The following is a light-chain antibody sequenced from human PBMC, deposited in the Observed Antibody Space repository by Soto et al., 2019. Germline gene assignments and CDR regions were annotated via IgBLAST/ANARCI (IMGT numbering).Light chain of an antibody. CDR3: ATWDDSLNAVV. V-gene: IGLV1-44*01. CDR1: SSNIGRNP. J-gene: IGLJ2*01. CDR2: SNN. Sequence: QSVLTQPPSASGTPGXXXXXXXSGSSSNIGRNPVNWYQQLPGTAPKLLISSNNERPSGVPDRISGSKSGTSASLAITGLQSEDEADYYCATWDDSLNAVVFGGGTKVTVL.